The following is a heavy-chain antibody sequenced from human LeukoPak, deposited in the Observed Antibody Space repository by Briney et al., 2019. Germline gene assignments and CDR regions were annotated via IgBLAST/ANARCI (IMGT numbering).Heavy chain of an antibody. CDR3: ARDGGYDSSGIDAFDI. D-gene: IGHD3-22*01. J-gene: IGHJ3*02. Sequence: GALVKVSCXASGGTFSSYAISWVRQAPGQGLVWMGRIIPIFGTANYAQKFQGRVTITTDESTSTAYMELSSLRSEDTAVYYCARDGGYDSSGIDAFDIWGQGTMVTVSS. V-gene: IGHV1-69*05. CDR2: IIPIFGTA. CDR1: GGTFSSYA.